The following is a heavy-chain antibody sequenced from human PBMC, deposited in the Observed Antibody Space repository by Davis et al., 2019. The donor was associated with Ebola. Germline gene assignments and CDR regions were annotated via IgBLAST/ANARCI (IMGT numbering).Heavy chain of an antibody. CDR2: VYPADSDI. J-gene: IGHJ4*02. Sequence: GESLKISCQGSGYSFSDYWIGWARQMHGKGLERMGVVYPADSDIRYSPSFQGQVTISVDKSISTAYLQWSSLKASDTAMYYCAKGYCSGGRCYSGSDYWGQGTLVTVSS. CDR3: AKGYCSGGRCYSGSDY. CDR1: GYSFSDYW. V-gene: IGHV5-51*01. D-gene: IGHD2-15*01.